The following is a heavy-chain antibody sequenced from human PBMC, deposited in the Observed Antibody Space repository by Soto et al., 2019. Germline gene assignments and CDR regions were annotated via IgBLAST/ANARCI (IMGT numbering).Heavy chain of an antibody. CDR3: ARAPPVGAHPYYFDS. D-gene: IGHD3-16*01. Sequence: QVLLVESGGGVVQPGRSLRLSCTASGFTFSGYGMHWVRQAPGKGLEWVAVIWYDGSNKYYADSVKGRFTISRDNSKNTLYLQMNTLRAEDTAVYFCARAPPVGAHPYYFDSWGQGTLVTVSS. CDR1: GFTFSGYG. V-gene: IGHV3-33*01. J-gene: IGHJ4*02. CDR2: IWYDGSNK.